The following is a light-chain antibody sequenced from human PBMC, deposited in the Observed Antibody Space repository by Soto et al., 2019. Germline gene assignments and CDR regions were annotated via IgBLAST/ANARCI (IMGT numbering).Light chain of an antibody. J-gene: IGLJ1*01. CDR1: SSDVGCYNY. V-gene: IGLV2-14*01. CDR2: DVT. CDR3: SSFTSSTSYV. Sequence: QSVLTQPASVSGSPGQSVTISCTGTSSDVGCYNYVSWYQQHPGKAPKLMIYDVTNRPSGISDRFSASKSGNTASLTISGLQAEDEADYYCSSFTSSTSYVFGTGNKVTVL.